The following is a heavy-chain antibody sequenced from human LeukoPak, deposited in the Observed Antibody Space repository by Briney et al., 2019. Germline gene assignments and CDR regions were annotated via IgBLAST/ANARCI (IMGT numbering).Heavy chain of an antibody. V-gene: IGHV3-23*01. D-gene: IGHD3-10*01. Sequence: GGSLRLSCAASGLTFSSYAMSWVRQAPGKGLEWVSGISGSGSPTHYADSVKGRFTISRDNSKNTLYLQMSSLRAEDTAVYYCTKGTNFYGSGIYYNDAFDIWGQGTMVTVSS. CDR2: ISGSGSPT. CDR3: TKGTNFYGSGIYYNDAFDI. CDR1: GLTFSSYA. J-gene: IGHJ3*02.